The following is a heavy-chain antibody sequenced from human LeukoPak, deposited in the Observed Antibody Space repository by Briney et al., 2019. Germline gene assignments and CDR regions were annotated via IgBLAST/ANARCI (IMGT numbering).Heavy chain of an antibody. D-gene: IGHD6-19*01. CDR1: GGSISSYY. Sequence: KPSETLSLTCTVSGGSISSYYWSWIRQPPGKGLEWIGYIYYSGSTNYNPSLKSRVTISVDTSKNQLSLKLSSVTAADTAVYYCASGSGWYRAGLDYWGQGTLVSVSS. J-gene: IGHJ4*02. V-gene: IGHV4-59*01. CDR3: ASGSGWYRAGLDY. CDR2: IYYSGST.